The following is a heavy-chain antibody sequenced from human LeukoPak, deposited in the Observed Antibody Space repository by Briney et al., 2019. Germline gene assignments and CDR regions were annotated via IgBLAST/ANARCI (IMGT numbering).Heavy chain of an antibody. V-gene: IGHV1-2*02. CDR3: ARGAHYHDSSQGYDY. Sequence: VASVKVSCKASGYTFTCYYMHWVRQAPGQGLEWMGWINPNSGGTNYAQKFHGRVTMTRYTSISTAYMELRRLRSDDTAVYYCARGAHYHDSSQGYDYWGQGTLVTVSS. J-gene: IGHJ4*02. CDR2: INPNSGGT. D-gene: IGHD3-22*01. CDR1: GYTFTCYY.